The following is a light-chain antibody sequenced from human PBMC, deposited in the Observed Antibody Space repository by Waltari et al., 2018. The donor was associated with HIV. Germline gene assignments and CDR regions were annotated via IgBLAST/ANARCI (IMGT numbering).Light chain of an antibody. J-gene: IGKJ2*01. CDR3: QQLNTYPHT. CDR1: QDSSNS. CDR2: STS. Sequence: DIHLTQSPSFLSASVGDRVTITCRASQDSSNSVAWYQQRPGKAPKLLMYSTSTLQSGVPSRFRGSRSRTEFTLTIASLQAEDFATYCCQQLNTYPHTFGQGTKVEI. V-gene: IGKV1-9*01.